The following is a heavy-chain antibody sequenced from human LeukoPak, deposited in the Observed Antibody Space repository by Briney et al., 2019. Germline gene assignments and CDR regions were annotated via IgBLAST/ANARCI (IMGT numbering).Heavy chain of an antibody. Sequence: ASVKVSCKASGYAFSSYGISWVRQAPGQGLEWMGWISVNNGNTHYAQKFQGRVTMTTDTSTSTAYMELRSLRSDDTAVYCCARGLMIVGSAALFDYWGQGTLVTVSS. V-gene: IGHV1-18*01. CDR3: ARGLMIVGSAALFDY. CDR1: GYAFSSYG. D-gene: IGHD1-26*01. CDR2: ISVNNGNT. J-gene: IGHJ4*02.